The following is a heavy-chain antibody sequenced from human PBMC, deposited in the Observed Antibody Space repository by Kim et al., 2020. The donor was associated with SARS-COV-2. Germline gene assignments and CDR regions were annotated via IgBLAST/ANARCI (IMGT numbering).Heavy chain of an antibody. CDR3: VGSGVGST. V-gene: IGHV3-7*01. D-gene: IGHD3-10*01. Sequence: GGSLRLSCAASGFTFSAHWMSWARQAPGKGLEWVANIREDGSEKFYVDSVKGRFTVSRDRAKNSLYLQMTSLRVEDTAVYYCVGSGVGSTWGQGTLVTVSS. CDR2: IREDGSEK. CDR1: GFTFSAHW. J-gene: IGHJ5*02.